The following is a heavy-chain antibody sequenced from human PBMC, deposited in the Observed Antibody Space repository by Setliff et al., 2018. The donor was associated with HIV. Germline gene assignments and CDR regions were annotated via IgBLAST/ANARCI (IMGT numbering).Heavy chain of an antibody. CDR1: GGSISSDNYY. V-gene: IGHV4-61*02. Sequence: PSETLSLTCTVSGGSISSDNYYWSWIRQPAGKGLGWIGRIYTSGNTKYNPSLKSRVTISVDTSKNQLSLKLSSVTAADTAVYYCARVGDYGSGGWIDPWGQGTLVTVSS. J-gene: IGHJ5*02. CDR2: IYTSGNT. CDR3: ARVGDYGSGGWIDP. D-gene: IGHD3-10*01.